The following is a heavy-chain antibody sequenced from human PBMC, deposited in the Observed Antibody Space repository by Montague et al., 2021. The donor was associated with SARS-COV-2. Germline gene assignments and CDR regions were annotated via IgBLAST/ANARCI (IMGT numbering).Heavy chain of an antibody. D-gene: IGHD3-3*01. J-gene: IGHJ6*03. CDR3: ARGRAARSITYFGVVNPVSGDYYYMDV. V-gene: IGHV4-34*01. CDR1: GGSFSGYY. CDR2: INDSGST. Sequence: SETLSLTCAVYGGSFSGYYWSWIRQPPGKGLEWIGEINDSGSTYYNPSLKSRVTISVDTSKNQFSLKLSSVTAADTAVYYCARGRAARSITYFGVVNPVSGDYYYMDVWGKGTTVTVSS.